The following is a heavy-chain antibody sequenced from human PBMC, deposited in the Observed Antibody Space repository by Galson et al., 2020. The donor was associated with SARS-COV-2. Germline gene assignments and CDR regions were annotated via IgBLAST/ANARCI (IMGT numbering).Heavy chain of an antibody. V-gene: IGHV4-61*02. CDR1: GGSISSGSYF. Sequence: SETLSLTCAVSGGSISSGSYFWSWIRQPAGKGLEWIGRMYTSGTTDYNPSLKSRVTISVDTSKNQFSLQRSAVTAADTAVYDCARDMWGGDCGPFDGLDIWGQGTKVTVSS. CDR3: ARDMWGGDCGPFDGLDI. J-gene: IGHJ3*02. CDR2: MYTSGTT. D-gene: IGHD2-21*02.